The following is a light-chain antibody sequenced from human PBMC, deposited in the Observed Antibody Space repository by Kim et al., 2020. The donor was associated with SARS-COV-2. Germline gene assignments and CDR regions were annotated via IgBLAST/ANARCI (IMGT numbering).Light chain of an antibody. Sequence: SVSPGQTASITCSGDKLGDKYVCGYQQKPGQSPVLVIYQDSKRPSGIPERFSGSNSGNTATLTISGTQAMDEADYYCQAWDSSTSVFGGGTQLTVL. CDR3: QAWDSSTSV. J-gene: IGLJ2*01. CDR1: KLGDKY. V-gene: IGLV3-1*01. CDR2: QDS.